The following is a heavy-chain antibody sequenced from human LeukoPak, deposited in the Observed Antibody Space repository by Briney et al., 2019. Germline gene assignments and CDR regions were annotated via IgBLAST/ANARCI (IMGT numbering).Heavy chain of an antibody. CDR1: GSTFSSYG. V-gene: IGHV3-30*02. J-gene: IGHJ4*02. CDR3: AKDMAPGTMVTGFDY. CDR2: IRYDGSNK. Sequence: PGGSLRLSCAASGSTFSSYGMHWVRQAPGKGLEWVAFIRYDGSNKYYADSVKGRFTISRDNSKNTLYLQMNSLRAEDTAVYYCAKDMAPGTMVTGFDYWGQGTLVTVSS. D-gene: IGHD3-10*01.